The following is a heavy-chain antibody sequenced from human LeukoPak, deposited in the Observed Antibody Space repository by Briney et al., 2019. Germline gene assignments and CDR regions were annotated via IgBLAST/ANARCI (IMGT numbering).Heavy chain of an antibody. CDR1: GFTFSSYT. V-gene: IGHV3-23*01. J-gene: IGHJ4*02. D-gene: IGHD7-27*01. Sequence: PGGSLRLSCAASGFTFSSYTMSWVRQAPGKGLEWVSGVSGSGGNIHYADSVKGRFTISRDNSKNTLYLQMNSLRAEDTAVYYCTRDRGSSTLGDYWGQGTLVTVSS. CDR2: VSGSGGNI. CDR3: TRDRGSSTLGDY.